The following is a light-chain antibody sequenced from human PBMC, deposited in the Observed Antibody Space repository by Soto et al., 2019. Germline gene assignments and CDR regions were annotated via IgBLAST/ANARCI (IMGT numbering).Light chain of an antibody. J-gene: IGKJ4*01. CDR3: HQRSSGPPT. CDR2: DAS. V-gene: IGKV3-11*01. CDR1: QSIGTY. Sequence: EIVLTQSPATLSLSPGERATLSCRASQSIGTYLAWYQQKPGQAPRLLIYDASNRATGIPARFSGGGSGTDFTLPISSLEPEDFAVYYCHQRSSGPPTFGGGTKVEIK.